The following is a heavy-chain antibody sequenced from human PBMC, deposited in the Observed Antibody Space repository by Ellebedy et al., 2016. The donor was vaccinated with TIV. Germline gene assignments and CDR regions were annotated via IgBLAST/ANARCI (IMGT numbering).Heavy chain of an antibody. CDR2: IKKDGSEK. CDR3: ARKGRELGQEF. Sequence: PGGSLRLSCAASGFTFSSYWMSWARQAPGKGLEWVANIKKDGSEKYYVDSVKGRFTISRDNAKNSLYLQMNSLRAEDTAVYYGARKGRELGQEFWGQGTLVTVSS. D-gene: IGHD7-27*01. V-gene: IGHV3-7*01. CDR1: GFTFSSYW. J-gene: IGHJ4*02.